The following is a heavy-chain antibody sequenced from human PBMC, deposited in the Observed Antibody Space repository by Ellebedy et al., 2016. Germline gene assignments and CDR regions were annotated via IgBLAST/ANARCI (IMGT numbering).Heavy chain of an antibody. V-gene: IGHV3-72*01. J-gene: IGHJ4*02. Sequence: GGSLRLFCAASGFTFSDHYMDWVRQGPGKGLEWVGRIKNRANRYTTEYAASVKGRFTISRDDSKNTAYLQMNSLKTEDTAVYYCTSSVEWLSHFDYWGQGTLVTVSS. CDR2: IKNRANRYTT. D-gene: IGHD3-3*01. CDR1: GFTFSDHY. CDR3: TSSVEWLSHFDY.